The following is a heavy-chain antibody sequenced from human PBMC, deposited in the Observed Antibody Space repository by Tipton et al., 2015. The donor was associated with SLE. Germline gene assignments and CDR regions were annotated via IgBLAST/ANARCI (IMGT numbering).Heavy chain of an antibody. J-gene: IGHJ4*02. CDR1: DGSFSGYY. Sequence: TLSLTCAVEDGSFSGYYWSWIRQPPGKGLDWIGEITHSGGTNYNPSLKSRVTISVDTSKNQFSLRLSSVTAADTAVYYCARRPVGSTLDYWGQGTLVTVSS. D-gene: IGHD1-26*01. CDR2: ITHSGGT. CDR3: ARRPVGSTLDY. V-gene: IGHV4-34*01.